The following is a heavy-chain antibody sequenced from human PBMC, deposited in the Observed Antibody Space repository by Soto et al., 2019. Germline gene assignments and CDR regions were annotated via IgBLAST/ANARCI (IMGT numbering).Heavy chain of an antibody. CDR3: ARALSAVPAYLEY. Sequence: EVQLVESGGGLVQPGRSLRLSCVASGFTFDDYVMHWVRQVPGKGLEWVSGISWNSGNIDYADSVKGRFTISRDNAMNSLYLQMNSLRPEDTALYYCARALSAVPAYLEYWGQGTLVTVSS. V-gene: IGHV3-9*01. J-gene: IGHJ4*02. CDR2: ISWNSGNI. CDR1: GFTFDDYV. D-gene: IGHD2-2*01.